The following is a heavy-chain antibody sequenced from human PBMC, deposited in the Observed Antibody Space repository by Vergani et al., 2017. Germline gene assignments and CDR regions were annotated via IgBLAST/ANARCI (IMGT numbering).Heavy chain of an antibody. CDR2: INHSGST. CDR1: GGSFSGYY. Sequence: QVQLQQWGAGLLKPSETLSLTCAVYGGSFSGYYWSWIRQPPGKGLEWIGEINHSGSTNYNPSLKSRVTISVDTSKNQFSLKLSSVTAADTAVYYCARVGYCSSTSGYTGVAAAYYMDVWGKGTTVTVSS. V-gene: IGHV4-34*01. D-gene: IGHD2-2*02. CDR3: ARVGYCSSTSGYTGVAAAYYMDV. J-gene: IGHJ6*03.